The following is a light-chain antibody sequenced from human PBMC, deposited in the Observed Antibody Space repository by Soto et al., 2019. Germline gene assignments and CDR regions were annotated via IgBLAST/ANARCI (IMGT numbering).Light chain of an antibody. CDR2: GAS. V-gene: IGKV3-20*01. CDR3: QQFGGSPKLT. CDR1: QTVSSSY. Sequence: IVLTQSPVTLSLSPGQRATLSCRASQTVSSSYLAWYQQRPGQPPRLLIYGASNRATGIPDRFSGSGSGTDFTLTISRLEPEDFAVYYCQQFGGSPKLTFGGGTKVEIK. J-gene: IGKJ4*01.